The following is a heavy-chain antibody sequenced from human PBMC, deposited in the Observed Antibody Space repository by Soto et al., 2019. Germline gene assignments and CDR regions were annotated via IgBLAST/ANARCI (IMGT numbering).Heavy chain of an antibody. J-gene: IGHJ6*02. CDR2: IYYSGST. D-gene: IGHD3-3*01. Sequence: PSETLSLTCTVSGGSTSRGGYYWSWIRQHPGKGLEWIGYIYYSGSTYYNPSLKSRVNISVDTSKNQFSLKLSSVTAADTAVYYCARDQDLRFLEWPQTYGMDVWGQGTTVTVSS. CDR1: GGSTSRGGYY. CDR3: ARDQDLRFLEWPQTYGMDV. V-gene: IGHV4-31*02.